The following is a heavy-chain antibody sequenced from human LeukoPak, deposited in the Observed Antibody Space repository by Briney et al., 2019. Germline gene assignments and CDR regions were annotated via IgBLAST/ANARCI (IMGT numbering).Heavy chain of an antibody. J-gene: IGHJ5*02. CDR3: AREGYSSGWFDP. CDR1: GYTFTSYY. D-gene: IGHD6-19*01. Sequence: ASVKVSGKASGYTFTSYYMHWVRQASGQGLEWMGIINPSGGSTSYAQKFQGRVTMTTDTSTSTAYMELRSLRSDDTAVYYCAREGYSSGWFDPWGQGTLVTVSS. CDR2: INPSGGST. V-gene: IGHV1-46*01.